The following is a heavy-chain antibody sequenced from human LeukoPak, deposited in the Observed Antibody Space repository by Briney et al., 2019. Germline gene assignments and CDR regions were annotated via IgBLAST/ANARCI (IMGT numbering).Heavy chain of an antibody. CDR2: ISSSGSTI. D-gene: IGHD5-18*01. J-gene: IGHJ4*02. CDR1: GFTFSSYE. CDR3: ARDRGTGYGFDY. Sequence: QPGGSLRLSCAASGFTFSSYEMNWVRQAPGKGLEWVSYISSSGSTIYYADSVKGRFTISRDNAKNSLYLQMNSLRAEDTAVYYCARDRGTGYGFDYWGQGTLVTVSS. V-gene: IGHV3-48*03.